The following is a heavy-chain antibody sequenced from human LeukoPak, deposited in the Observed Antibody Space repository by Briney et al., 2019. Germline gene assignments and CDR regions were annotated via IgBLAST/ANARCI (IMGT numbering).Heavy chain of an antibody. CDR2: ISSSSSYI. D-gene: IGHD2-2*01. J-gene: IGHJ5*02. CDR1: GFTFSSYS. CDR3: ARGPNILGYCSSTSCYAGDGNWFDP. V-gene: IGHV3-21*01. Sequence: GGSLRLSCAASGFTFSSYSMNWVRQAPGKGLEWVSSISSSSSYIYYADSVKGRITISRDNAKNSLYLQMNSLRAEDTAVYYCARGPNILGYCSSTSCYAGDGNWFDPWGQGTLVTVSS.